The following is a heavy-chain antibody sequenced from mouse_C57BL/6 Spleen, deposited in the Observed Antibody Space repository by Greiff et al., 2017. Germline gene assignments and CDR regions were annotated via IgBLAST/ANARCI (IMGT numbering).Heavy chain of an antibody. V-gene: IGHV1-15*01. J-gene: IGHJ2*01. CDR3: TRSEVVAVDY. D-gene: IGHD1-1*01. CDR2: IDPETGGP. CDR1: GYTFTDYE. Sequence: QVQLQQSGAELVRPGASVPLSCKASGYTFTDYEMHWVKQTPVPGLEWIGAIDPETGGPAYNQKFKGKAILTADKSSSTAYMELRSLTSEDSAVYYCTRSEVVAVDYWGQGTTRTVSS.